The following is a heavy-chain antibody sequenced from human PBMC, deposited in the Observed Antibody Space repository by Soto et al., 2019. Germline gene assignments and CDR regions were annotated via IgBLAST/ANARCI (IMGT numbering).Heavy chain of an antibody. Sequence: QVQLVESGGGVVQPGRSLRLSCAASGFTFSSYGMHWVRQAPGKGLEWVAVISYDGSNKYYADSVKGRFTISRDNSKNTLYLQMNSRRAEDTAVYYCAKAYYYGSGSYYNVGYWGQGTLVTVSS. CDR3: AKAYYYGSGSYYNVGY. V-gene: IGHV3-30*18. CDR1: GFTFSSYG. CDR2: ISYDGSNK. J-gene: IGHJ4*02. D-gene: IGHD3-10*01.